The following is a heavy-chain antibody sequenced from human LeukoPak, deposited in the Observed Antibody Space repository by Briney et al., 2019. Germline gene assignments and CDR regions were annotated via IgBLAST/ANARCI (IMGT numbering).Heavy chain of an antibody. CDR1: GFTFDDYT. J-gene: IGHJ5*02. Sequence: PGGSLRLSCAASGFTFDDYTMHWVRQAPGKGLEWVSLISWDGGSTHYADSVKGRFTISRDNSKNTLYLQMNSLRAEDTAVYYCAKSSSGWYRGSDWFDPWGQGTLVTVSS. CDR3: AKSSSGWYRGSDWFDP. CDR2: ISWDGGST. D-gene: IGHD6-19*01. V-gene: IGHV3-43*01.